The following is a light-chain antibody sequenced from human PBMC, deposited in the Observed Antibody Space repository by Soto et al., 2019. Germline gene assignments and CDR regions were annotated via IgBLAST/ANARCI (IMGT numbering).Light chain of an antibody. CDR2: DAS. CDR1: QSISSY. J-gene: IGKJ1*01. Sequence: VLTQSPDTLSLPAGERATLSCRASQSISSYLAWYQQKPGQAPRLLIYDASSRATGIPARFSGSVSGTDFTLTISSLEPQDFAVYYCQQLTDWPPKWTFGQGTKVDIK. CDR3: QQLTDWPPKWT. V-gene: IGKV3-11*01.